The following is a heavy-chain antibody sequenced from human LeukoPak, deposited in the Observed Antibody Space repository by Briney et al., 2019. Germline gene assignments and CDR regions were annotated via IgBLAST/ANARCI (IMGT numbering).Heavy chain of an antibody. Sequence: PGGSLRLSCAASGFTFSIYNMNWVRQAPGKGLEWVSSISSSSYRYYVDSLKGRFTISRDNAKHSLYLQMNSLRAEDTAVYYCARDGGDGYNTGDAFDIWGQGTMVTVSS. CDR1: GFTFSIYN. J-gene: IGHJ3*02. V-gene: IGHV3-21*01. CDR3: ARDGGDGYNTGDAFDI. D-gene: IGHD5-24*01. CDR2: ISSSSYR.